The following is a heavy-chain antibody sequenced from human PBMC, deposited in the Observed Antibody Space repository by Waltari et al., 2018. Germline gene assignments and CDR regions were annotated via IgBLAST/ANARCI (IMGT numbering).Heavy chain of an antibody. CDR3: AREVEMATTYYYYYGMDV. Sequence: QVQLVQSGAEVKKPGASVKVSCKASGYTFTGYYMHWVRQAPGQGLELMGRINPNSGGTNYEQKFQGRVTMTRDTSISTAYMELSRLRSDDTAVYYCAREVEMATTYYYYYGMDVWGQGTTVTVSS. CDR2: INPNSGGT. D-gene: IGHD5-12*01. J-gene: IGHJ6*02. CDR1: GYTFTGYY. V-gene: IGHV1-2*06.